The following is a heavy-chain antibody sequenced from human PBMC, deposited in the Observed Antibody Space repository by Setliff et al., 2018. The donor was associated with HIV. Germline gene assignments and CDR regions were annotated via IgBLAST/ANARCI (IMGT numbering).Heavy chain of an antibody. CDR1: GGSITTSTFY. CDR3: ASLDGSESPYIYYYYMDV. CDR2: IYYSGNT. J-gene: IGHJ6*03. Sequence: TSETLSLTCTVSGGSITTSTFYWGWIRQPPGKGLEWIGSIYYSGNTYYNPSLKSRAAISVDTSKNQISLKLSSVTAADTAVYYCASLDGSESPYIYYYYMDVWGKGTAVTVSS. V-gene: IGHV4-39*01. D-gene: IGHD3-10*01.